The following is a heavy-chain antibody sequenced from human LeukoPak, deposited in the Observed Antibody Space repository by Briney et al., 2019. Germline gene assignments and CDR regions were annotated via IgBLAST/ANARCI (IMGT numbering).Heavy chain of an antibody. V-gene: IGHV3-23*01. D-gene: IGHD3-10*01. CDR2: ISGSGGST. Sequence: LTGGSLRLSCAASGFTFSSYAMSWVRQAPGKGLEWVSAISGSGGSTYYADSVKGRFTISRDNSRNTLYLQMNSLRAEDTAVYYCAKGLRFGELDLYFQHWGQGTLVTVSS. CDR3: AKGLRFGELDLYFQH. CDR1: GFTFSSYA. J-gene: IGHJ1*01.